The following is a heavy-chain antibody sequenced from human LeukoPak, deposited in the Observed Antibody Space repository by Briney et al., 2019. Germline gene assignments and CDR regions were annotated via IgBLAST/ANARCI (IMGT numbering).Heavy chain of an antibody. J-gene: IGHJ4*02. CDR3: ARGPRTRVILLWFGEFGY. Sequence: ASVKVSCKASGYTFTSYGISWVRQAPGQGLAWMGWMNPNSGNTGYAQKFQGRVTMTRNTSISTAYMELSSLRSEDTAVYYCARGPRTRVILLWFGEFGYWGQGNLVTVSS. D-gene: IGHD3-10*01. CDR2: MNPNSGNT. V-gene: IGHV1-8*02. CDR1: GYTFTSYG.